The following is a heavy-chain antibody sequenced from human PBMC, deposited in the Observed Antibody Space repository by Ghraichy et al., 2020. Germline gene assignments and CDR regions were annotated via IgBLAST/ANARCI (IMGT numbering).Heavy chain of an antibody. CDR2: IYYSGST. V-gene: IGHV4-59*01. Sequence: SETLSLTCTVSGGSINNYYWSWIRQPPGKGLEWIGYIYYSGSTNYNPSLKSRVTISVDTSKNQFSLKLSSVTAADTAIYYCARDRRAGYNSEHDPWGQGTLVTVSS. D-gene: IGHD5-24*01. CDR1: GGSINNYY. J-gene: IGHJ5*02. CDR3: ARDRRAGYNSEHDP.